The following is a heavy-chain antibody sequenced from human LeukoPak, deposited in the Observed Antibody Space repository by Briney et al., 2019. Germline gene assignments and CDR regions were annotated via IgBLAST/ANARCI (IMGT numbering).Heavy chain of an antibody. J-gene: IGHJ5*02. CDR2: IYTSGST. CDR3: ARTDYDILTGLFDP. D-gene: IGHD3-9*01. V-gene: IGHV4-61*02. Sequence: SETLSLTCTVSGGSISSGSYYWSWIRQPAGKGLEWIGRIYTSGSTNYNPSLKSRVTISVDTSKNQFSLKLSSVTAADTAVYYCARTDYDILTGLFDPWGQGTLVTVSS. CDR1: GGSISSGSYY.